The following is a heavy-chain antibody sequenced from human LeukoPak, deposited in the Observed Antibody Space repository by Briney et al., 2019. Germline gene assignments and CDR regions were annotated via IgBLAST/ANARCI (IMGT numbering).Heavy chain of an antibody. D-gene: IGHD6-13*01. CDR3: ARVGIGLAATVSY. CDR1: GYTFTGYY. Sequence: EASVKVSCKASGYTFTGYYMHWVRQAPGQGLRWMGWINPISGGTDYAEKFQGRVTMTRDTSISTAYMDLSRLKSDDTAVYYCARVGIGLAATVSYWGQGTLVTVSS. J-gene: IGHJ4*02. V-gene: IGHV1-2*02. CDR2: INPISGGT.